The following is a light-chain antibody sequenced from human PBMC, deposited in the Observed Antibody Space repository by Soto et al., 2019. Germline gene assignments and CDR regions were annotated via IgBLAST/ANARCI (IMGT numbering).Light chain of an antibody. CDR1: SSDVGRYNY. Sequence: QSALTQPPSASGSPGQSVTISCTGTSSDVGRYNYVSWYQHHPGKAPKLIIYDVSQRPSGVPDRFSGSKSGNTASLTVSGLQAEDEADYYCCSYEGTYSFRVFGGGTKLTVL. CDR2: DVS. J-gene: IGLJ2*01. CDR3: CSYEGTYSFRV. V-gene: IGLV2-8*01.